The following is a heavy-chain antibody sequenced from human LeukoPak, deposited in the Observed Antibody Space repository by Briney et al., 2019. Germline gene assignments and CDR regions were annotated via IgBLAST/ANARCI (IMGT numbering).Heavy chain of an antibody. J-gene: IGHJ5*02. CDR1: GYTFTSYD. Sequence: ASVRVSCKASGYTFTSYDINWVRQATGQGLEWMGWMNPNSGNTGYAQKFQGRVTMTRNTSISTAYMELSSLRSEDTAVYYCARGRGYCSGGSCYRWFDPWGQGTLVTVSS. CDR3: ARGRGYCSGGSCYRWFDP. V-gene: IGHV1-8*01. CDR2: MNPNSGNT. D-gene: IGHD2-15*01.